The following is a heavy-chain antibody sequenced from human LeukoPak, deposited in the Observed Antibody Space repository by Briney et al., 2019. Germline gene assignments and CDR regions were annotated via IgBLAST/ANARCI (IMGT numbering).Heavy chain of an antibody. J-gene: IGHJ3*01. CDR1: GFAFDNHA. D-gene: IGHD4-17*01. CDR3: ARDMSPGDYGDYLDAFDV. CDR2: ISWNSRNI. Sequence: PGGSLRLSCAASGFAFDNHAIHWVRQAPGKGLEWVSFISWNSRNIVYTDSVKGRFTISRDNAKNSLYLQMNSLRPEDTALYFCARDMSPGDYGDYLDAFDVWGQGTMVVVSS. V-gene: IGHV3-9*01.